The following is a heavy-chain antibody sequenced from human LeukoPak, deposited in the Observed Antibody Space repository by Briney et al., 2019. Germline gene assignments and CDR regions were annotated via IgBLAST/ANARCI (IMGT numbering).Heavy chain of an antibody. J-gene: IGHJ4*02. CDR3: AKVMTRTMVRGVPPSDY. V-gene: IGHV3-53*01. CDR2: IYTDGRT. Sequence: GGSLRLSCAASGFTVSSDYMSWVRQAPGKGLEWVSVIYTDGRTFFADFVKGRFTISRDTSKNMLYLQMNSLRVEDTAVYYCAKVMTRTMVRGVPPSDYWGQGTLVTVSS. CDR1: GFTVSSDY. D-gene: IGHD3-10*01.